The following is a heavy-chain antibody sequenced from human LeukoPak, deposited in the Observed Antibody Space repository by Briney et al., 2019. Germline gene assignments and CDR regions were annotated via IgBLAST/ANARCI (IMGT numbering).Heavy chain of an antibody. V-gene: IGHV4-38-2*02. CDR3: ARSDGYGLVGI. D-gene: IGHD3-10*01. J-gene: IGHJ3*02. Sequence: PSETLSLTCTVSGYPISSGYYWGWIRQPPGKGLEWIGSIYHSGSTYYNPPLKSRVIIIIDTPKNHFSLTLSSVTAADTAVYYCARSDGYGLVGIWGQGTMVTVSS. CDR1: GYPISSGYY. CDR2: IYHSGST.